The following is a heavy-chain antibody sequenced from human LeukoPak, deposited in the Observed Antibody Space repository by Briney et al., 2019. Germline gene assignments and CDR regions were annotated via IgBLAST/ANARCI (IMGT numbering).Heavy chain of an antibody. J-gene: IGHJ5*02. CDR2: INHSGST. Sequence: PSETLSLTCAVYGGSFSGYYWSWIRQPPGKGLEWIGEINHSGSTNYNPSLKSRVTISVDTSKNQFSLKLSSVTAADTAVYYCARAGPGIAAAGTSGVFRFDPWGQGTLVTVSS. V-gene: IGHV4-34*01. CDR1: GGSFSGYY. D-gene: IGHD6-13*01. CDR3: ARAGPGIAAAGTSGVFRFDP.